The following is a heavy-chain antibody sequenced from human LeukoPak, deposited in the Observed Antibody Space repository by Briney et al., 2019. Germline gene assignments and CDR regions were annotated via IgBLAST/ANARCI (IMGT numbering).Heavy chain of an antibody. CDR1: GFTFSSYS. V-gene: IGHV3-21*01. J-gene: IGHJ4*02. Sequence: PGGSLRLSCAASGFTFSSYSMNWVRQAPGKGLEWVSSISSSSSYIYYADSVKGRFTISRDNAKNSLYLQMNSLRAEDTAVYYCARGVVDTASPDYSDYWGQGTLVTVSS. D-gene: IGHD5-18*01. CDR3: ARGVVDTASPDYSDY. CDR2: ISSSSSYI.